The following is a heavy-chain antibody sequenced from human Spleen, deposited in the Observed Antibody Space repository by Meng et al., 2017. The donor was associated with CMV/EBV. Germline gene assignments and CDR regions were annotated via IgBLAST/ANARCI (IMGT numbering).Heavy chain of an antibody. Sequence: GGSLRLSCAASGFTFSSYEMNWVRQAPGKGLEWVSYISSSGSTIYYADSVKGRFTVYRDGAKNSLYLQMNSLRAEDTAIYYCARAGYGCGGGDCYAWFDSWGQGTLVTVSS. CDR3: ARAGYGCGGGDCYAWFDS. J-gene: IGHJ5*01. V-gene: IGHV3-48*03. CDR1: GFTFSSYE. D-gene: IGHD2-21*02. CDR2: ISSSGSTI.